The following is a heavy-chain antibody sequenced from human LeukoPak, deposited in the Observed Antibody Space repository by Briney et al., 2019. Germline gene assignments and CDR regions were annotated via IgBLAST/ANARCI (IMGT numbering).Heavy chain of an antibody. CDR2: IYYSGST. D-gene: IGHD3-22*01. V-gene: IGHV4-59*08. J-gene: IGHJ4*02. CDR1: GGSISGYY. Sequence: SETLSLTCTVSGGSISGYYWSWIRQPPGKGLEYIGYIYYSGSTDYNPSLKSRITISVDTSKNQFSLKLSPVTAADTAVYYCARHYYDTSGYYYFDYWGQGTLVTVSS. CDR3: ARHYYDTSGYYYFDY.